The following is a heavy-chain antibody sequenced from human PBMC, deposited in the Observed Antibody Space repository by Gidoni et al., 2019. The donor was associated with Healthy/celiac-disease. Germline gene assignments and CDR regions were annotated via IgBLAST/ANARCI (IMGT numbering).Heavy chain of an antibody. V-gene: IGHV5-51*01. CDR2: IYPGDSDT. Sequence: EVQLVQSGAEVKKPGESRKISCKGSGYSFTSYWNGWRRQMPGKGLEWMGIIYPGDSDTRYSPSFQGQVTISADKSISTAYLQWSSLKASDTAMYYCARTPMGSGSWGAYYYYYYMDVWGKGTTVTVSS. D-gene: IGHD3-10*01. CDR1: GYSFTSYW. CDR3: ARTPMGSGSWGAYYYYYYMDV. J-gene: IGHJ6*03.